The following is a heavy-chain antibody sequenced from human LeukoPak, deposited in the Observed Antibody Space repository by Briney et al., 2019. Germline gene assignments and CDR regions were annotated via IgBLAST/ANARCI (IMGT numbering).Heavy chain of an antibody. D-gene: IGHD3-9*01. CDR1: GYTFTGYY. V-gene: IGHV1-2*02. J-gene: IGHJ5*02. CDR3: ARDGGYDILTGYYSSPKNWFDP. Sequence: ASVKVSCKASGYTFTGYYMHWVRQAPGQGLEWMGWINPNSGGTNYAQKFQGRVTMTRDTSISTAYMELSRLRSDDTAVYYCARDGGYDILTGYYSSPKNWFDPWGQGTLVTVSS. CDR2: INPNSGGT.